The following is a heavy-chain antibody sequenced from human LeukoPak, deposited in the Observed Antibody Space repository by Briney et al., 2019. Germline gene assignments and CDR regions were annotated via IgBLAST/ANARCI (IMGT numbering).Heavy chain of an antibody. CDR2: ITPSGGT. J-gene: IGHJ6*02. D-gene: IGHD3-3*01. V-gene: IGHV1-2*02. CDR3: ARAPTYYDFWSGSQGHYGMDV. CDR1: GYTFTSYA. Sequence: GASVKVSCKASGYTFTSYAMHWVRQAPGQGLEWMGWITPSGGTNYPQTFQGRVAITRDTSITTAYMELSRLRSDDTAVYYCARAPTYYDFWSGSQGHYGMDVWGQGTTVTVSS.